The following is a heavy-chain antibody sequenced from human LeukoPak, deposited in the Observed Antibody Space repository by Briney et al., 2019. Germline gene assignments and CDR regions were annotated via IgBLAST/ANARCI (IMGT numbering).Heavy chain of an antibody. CDR1: GYTFTGYY. D-gene: IGHD3-10*01. CDR2: INPNSGGT. Sequence: ASVKVSCKASGYTFTGYYMHWVRQAPGQGLEWMGWINPNSGGTNYAQKFQGRVTMTRDTSISTAYMELSRLRSDDTAVYYCAREIWFGELRSFDYWGQGTLVTVSS. J-gene: IGHJ4*02. CDR3: AREIWFGELRSFDY. V-gene: IGHV1-2*02.